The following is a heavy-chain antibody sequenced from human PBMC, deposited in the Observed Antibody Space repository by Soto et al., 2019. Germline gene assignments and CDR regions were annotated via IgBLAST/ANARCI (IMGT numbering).Heavy chain of an antibody. D-gene: IGHD3-3*01. J-gene: IGHJ6*02. CDR3: ARSRIRFLEWLLSDYYYGMDV. CDR2: IYPGDSDT. CDR1: GYSFTSYW. Sequence: PGESLKISCKGSGYSFTSYWIGWVRQMPGKGLEWMGIIYPGDSDTRYSPSFQGQVTISADKSISTAYLQWSSLKASDTAVYYCARSRIRFLEWLLSDYYYGMDVWGQGTTVTVSS. V-gene: IGHV5-51*01.